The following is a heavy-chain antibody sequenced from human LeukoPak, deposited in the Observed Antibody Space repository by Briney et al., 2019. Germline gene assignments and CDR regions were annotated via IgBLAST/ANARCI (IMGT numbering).Heavy chain of an antibody. CDR1: GFSFNDYS. CDR3: ARGIVVSPAAPYSWFDP. Sequence: PGGSLRLSCVASGFSFNDYSTNWVRQAPGKGLEWISYITSSSSSIYYADSVKGRFTISRDNAKNSLYLQMNSLRAEDTAVYYCARGIVVSPAAPYSWFDPWGQGTLVTVSS. V-gene: IGHV3-48*01. J-gene: IGHJ5*02. D-gene: IGHD2-2*01. CDR2: ITSSSSSI.